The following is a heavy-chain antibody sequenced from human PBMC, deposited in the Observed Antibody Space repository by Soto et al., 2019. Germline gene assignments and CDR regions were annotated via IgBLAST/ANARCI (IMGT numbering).Heavy chain of an antibody. D-gene: IGHD2-15*01. V-gene: IGHV3-7*01. Sequence: VGSLRLSCAASGFTFSSYWMSWVRQAPGKGLEWVANIKQDGSEKYYVDSVKGRFTISRDNAKNSLYLQMNSLRAEDTAVYYCAREDVVVVATTNWFDPWGQGTLVTVSS. CDR2: IKQDGSEK. CDR3: AREDVVVVATTNWFDP. CDR1: GFTFSSYW. J-gene: IGHJ5*02.